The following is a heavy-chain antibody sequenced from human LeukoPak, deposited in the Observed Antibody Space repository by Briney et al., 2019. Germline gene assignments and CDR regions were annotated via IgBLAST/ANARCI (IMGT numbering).Heavy chain of an antibody. CDR3: TRGSYYYGYFDY. V-gene: IGHV3-49*04. J-gene: IGHJ4*02. CDR1: GFTFSSYA. Sequence: AGGSLRLSCAASGFTFSSYAMSWVRQAPGKGLEWVGFIRSKAYGGTTEYAASVKGRFTISRDDSKSIAYLQMNSLKTEDTAVFYCTRGSYYYGYFDYWGQGTLVTVSS. CDR2: IRSKAYGGTT. D-gene: IGHD3-10*01.